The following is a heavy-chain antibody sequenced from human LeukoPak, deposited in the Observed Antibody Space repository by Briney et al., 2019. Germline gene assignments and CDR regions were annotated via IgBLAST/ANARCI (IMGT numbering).Heavy chain of an antibody. J-gene: IGHJ6*03. Sequence: PGGSLRLSCAVSGFTFSSYSMNWVRQAPGEGLEWVSAISSGSSHINYADSVKGRFTISRDNAENSLYLQMNSLRAEDTAVYYCARVGHWNDLDYYYYMDVWGKGTTVTVSS. CDR1: GFTFSSYS. CDR3: ARVGHWNDLDYYYYMDV. V-gene: IGHV3-21*01. CDR2: ISSGSSHI. D-gene: IGHD1-1*01.